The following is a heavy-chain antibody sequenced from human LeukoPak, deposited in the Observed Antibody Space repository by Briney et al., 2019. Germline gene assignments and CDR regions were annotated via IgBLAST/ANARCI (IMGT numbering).Heavy chain of an antibody. CDR3: ARHLVLRYFDWLYRKGWFDP. J-gene: IGHJ5*02. V-gene: IGHV4-34*01. Sequence: GSLRLSCAASGFTFSSYSMNWVRQAPGKGLEWIGEINHSGSTNYNPSLKSRVTISVDTSKNQFSLKLSSVTAADAAVYYCARHLVLRYFDWLYRKGWFDPWGQGTLVTVSS. D-gene: IGHD3-9*01. CDR1: GFTFSSYS. CDR2: INHSGST.